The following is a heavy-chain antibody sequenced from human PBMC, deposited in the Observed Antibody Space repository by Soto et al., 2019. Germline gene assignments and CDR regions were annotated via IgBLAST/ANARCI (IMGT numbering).Heavy chain of an antibody. CDR3: ARGEMVPNYYDITGYWAFDI. V-gene: IGHV4-34*01. CDR2: VNHDGSN. Sequence: WTWIRQPPGKGLEWIGDVNHDGSNNYNPSLKSRVTISEDSSKNQFSLKLTSVTAADTAVYYCARGEMVPNYYDITGYWAFDIWGQGTMVTVSS. J-gene: IGHJ3*02. D-gene: IGHD3-22*01.